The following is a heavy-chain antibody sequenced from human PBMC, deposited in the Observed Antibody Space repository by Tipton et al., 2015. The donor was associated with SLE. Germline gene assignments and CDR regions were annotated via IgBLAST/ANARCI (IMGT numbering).Heavy chain of an antibody. CDR3: AQAHLWGSYRYASDI. CDR1: GGSIRSSRHF. V-gene: IGHV4-61*02. D-gene: IGHD3-16*02. CDR2: IYTGGST. J-gene: IGHJ3*02. Sequence: LRLSCTVSGGSIRSSRHFWGWIRQPPGKGLEWIGRIYTGGSTSYNPSLKSRVTISVDTSKNQFSLKLSSVTAADTAVYYCAQAHLWGSYRYASDIWGQGTMVTVSS.